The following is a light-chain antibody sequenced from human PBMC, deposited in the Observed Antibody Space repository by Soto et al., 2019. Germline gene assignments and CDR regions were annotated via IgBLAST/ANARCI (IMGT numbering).Light chain of an antibody. V-gene: IGLV7-46*01. J-gene: IGLJ2*01. Sequence: QTVVTQEPSLTLSPGGTVTLTCGSSTGPVTSGHYPYWFQQKPGQAPRTLIYDTSNKHSWTPARFSGSLLGGKPALTLSGAQPEDEAEYFCLLSYGGARRVFGGGTKVTVL. CDR3: LLSYGGARRV. CDR2: DTS. CDR1: TGPVTSGHY.